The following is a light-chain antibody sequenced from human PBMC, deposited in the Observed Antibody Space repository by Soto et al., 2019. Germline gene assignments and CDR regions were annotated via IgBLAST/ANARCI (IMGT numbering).Light chain of an antibody. CDR3: QHYNSYSVA. CDR2: KAS. J-gene: IGKJ1*01. Sequence: DIQMTQSPSTLSGSVGDRVTITCRASQTISSWLAWYQQKPGKAPKLLIYKASTLKSGVPSRFSGSGSGTDFTLTISSLQPDDFATYYCQHYNSYSVAFGQGTKVDIK. CDR1: QTISSW. V-gene: IGKV1-5*03.